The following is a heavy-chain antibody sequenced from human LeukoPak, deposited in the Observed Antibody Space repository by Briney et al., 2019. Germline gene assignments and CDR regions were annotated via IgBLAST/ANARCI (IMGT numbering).Heavy chain of an antibody. Sequence: GGSLRLSCAASGFTFSSYAMSWVRQARGKGLEWVSAISGSGGSTYYADSVKGRFTISRDNSKNTLYLQMNSLRAEDTAVYYCAKDRTVATTNFDYWGQGTLVTVSS. CDR3: AKDRTVATTNFDY. CDR1: GFTFSSYA. CDR2: ISGSGGST. J-gene: IGHJ4*02. D-gene: IGHD5-12*01. V-gene: IGHV3-23*01.